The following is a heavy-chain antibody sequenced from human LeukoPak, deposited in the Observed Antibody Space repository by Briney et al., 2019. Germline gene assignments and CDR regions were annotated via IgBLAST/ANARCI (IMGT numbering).Heavy chain of an antibody. D-gene: IGHD2-2*01. Sequence: GGSLRLSCAATGFTFSGAGIHWVRQASGKGLEWVGRIRSKGNGYATAYAASVKGRFTVSRDDSKNTAYLQTNSLKAEDTAVYYCTRLTERGQVVSAFDLWGQGTMVTVSS. CDR3: TRLTERGQVVSAFDL. J-gene: IGHJ3*01. CDR2: IRSKGNGYAT. CDR1: GFTFSGAG. V-gene: IGHV3-73*01.